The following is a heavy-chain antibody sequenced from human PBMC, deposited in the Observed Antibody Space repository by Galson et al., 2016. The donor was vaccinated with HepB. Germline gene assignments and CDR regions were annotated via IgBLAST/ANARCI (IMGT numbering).Heavy chain of an antibody. D-gene: IGHD2/OR15-2a*01. CDR1: GGSISNYY. V-gene: IGHV3-30*18. Sequence: LSLTCTVSGGSISNYYWSWVRQPPGKGLEWVAVISYDGSNRNYADSVKGRFIISRDNSENTLFLQMNGLTAEDTAVYFCAKDGPIIVPGSTDFFYYCMHVWGQGTTVTV. J-gene: IGHJ6*02. CDR2: ISYDGSNR. CDR3: AKDGPIIVPGSTDFFYYCMHV.